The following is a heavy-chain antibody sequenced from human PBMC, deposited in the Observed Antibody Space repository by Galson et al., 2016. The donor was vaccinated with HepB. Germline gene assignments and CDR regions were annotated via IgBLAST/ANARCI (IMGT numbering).Heavy chain of an antibody. J-gene: IGHJ4*02. CDR3: TRIHREGIAAAGLQI. CDR1: GFTFTSYW. D-gene: IGHD6-13*01. Sequence: SLRLSCAASGFTFTSYWIHWVRQVPGEGLVWVSPINSAGSSTHYADSVKGRFTISRDNAKNTLYLQMNSLGAEDTALYYCTRIHREGIAAAGLQIWGQGTLVIVSS. V-gene: IGHV3-74*01. CDR2: INSAGSST.